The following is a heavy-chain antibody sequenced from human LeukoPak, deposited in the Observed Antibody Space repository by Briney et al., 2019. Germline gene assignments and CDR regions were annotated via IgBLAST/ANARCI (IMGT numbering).Heavy chain of an antibody. CDR2: INPNSGGT. CDR1: EYTFTNYY. D-gene: IGHD6-19*01. V-gene: IGHV1-2*02. J-gene: IGHJ5*02. CDR3: ARFRGSGWYSFDL. Sequence: ASVKVSCKASEYTFTNYYMHWVRQAPGQGLEWVGWINPNSGGTNYAQKFQGRVTMTRDTSISTDYMELSDLRSDDTAVYYCARFRGSGWYSFDLWGQGTLVTVSS.